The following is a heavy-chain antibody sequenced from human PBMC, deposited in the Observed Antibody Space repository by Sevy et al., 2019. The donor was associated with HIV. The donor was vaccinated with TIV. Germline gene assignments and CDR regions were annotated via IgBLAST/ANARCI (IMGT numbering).Heavy chain of an antibody. V-gene: IGHV3-7*01. J-gene: IGHJ4*02. CDR2: IKQDGSEK. CDR1: GFTLSSRW. CDR3: GPGGGGHAGY. Sequence: GGSLRLSCAASGFTLSSRWMSWVRQAPGKGLEWVANIKQDGSEKYYVDSVKDRFTISRDNAKNSLYLQMNSLRAEDTAVYYCGPGGGGHAGYWGQGTLVTVSS. D-gene: IGHD2-15*01.